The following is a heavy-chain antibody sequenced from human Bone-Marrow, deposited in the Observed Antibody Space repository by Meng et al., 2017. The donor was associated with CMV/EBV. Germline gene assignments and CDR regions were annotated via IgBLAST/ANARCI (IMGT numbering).Heavy chain of an antibody. V-gene: IGHV3-30*04. J-gene: IGHJ6*02. D-gene: IGHD2-2*01. CDR2: ISYDGSNK. CDR1: GFTFSSYA. CDR3: ARDIVVVPAARYYYYYGMDV. Sequence: GESLKISCAASGFTFSSYAMPWVRQAPGKGLEWVAVISYDGSNKYYADSVKGRFTISRDNSKNTLYLQMNSLRAEDTAVYYCARDIVVVPAARYYYYYGMDVWGQGTTVTVSS.